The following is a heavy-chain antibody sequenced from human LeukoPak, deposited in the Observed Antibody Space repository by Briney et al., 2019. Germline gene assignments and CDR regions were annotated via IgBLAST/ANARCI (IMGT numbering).Heavy chain of an antibody. CDR2: INPNSGGT. V-gene: IGHV1-2*02. CDR1: GYTFTGYY. CDR3: ARDLDCGGDCVPDY. D-gene: IGHD2-21*02. Sequence: ASVKVSCKASGYTFTGYYMHWVRQAPGRGLEWMGWINPNSGGTNYAQKFQGRVTMTRDTSISTAYMELSRLRSDDTAVYYCARDLDCGGDCVPDYWGQGTLVTVSS. J-gene: IGHJ4*02.